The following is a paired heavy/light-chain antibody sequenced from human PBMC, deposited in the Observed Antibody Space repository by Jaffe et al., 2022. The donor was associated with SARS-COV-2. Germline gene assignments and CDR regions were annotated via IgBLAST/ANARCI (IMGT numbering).Heavy chain of an antibody. CDR2: IYHTGSA. CDR1: GYSIITTSL. V-gene: IGHV4-38-2*02. CDR3: ARVVTNFQYMDV. J-gene: IGHJ6*03. Sequence: QVQLQESGPGLVKSSETLSLTCTVSGYSIITTSLWGWIRQPPGKGLEWIGNIYHTGSASYNPSLKSRVTISADMSKNQFSLRLSPVTAADTAAYYCARVVTNFQYMDVWGKGTTVTVSS. D-gene: IGHD1-26*01.
Light chain of an antibody. V-gene: IGKV4-1*01. J-gene: IGKJ4*01. Sequence: DIVMTQSPDSLAVSLGERATITCRSSQSVLNSSNNKKYLAWYQQKPGQPPKLLISWASTREFGVPDRFSGSGSGTNFTLTISSLQAEDVAVYYCQQFYIVPLTFGGGTKVEIK. CDR3: QQFYIVPLT. CDR2: WAS. CDR1: QSVLNSSNNKKY.